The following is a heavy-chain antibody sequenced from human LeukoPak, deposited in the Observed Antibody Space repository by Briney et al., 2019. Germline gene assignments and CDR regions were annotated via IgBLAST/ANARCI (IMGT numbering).Heavy chain of an antibody. Sequence: PSETLSLTCTVSGGSISSYYWSWIRQPPGKGLEWIGYIYTSGSTNYNPSLKSRVTISVDTSKNQFSLKLSSVTAADTAVYYCARTTTYSSSWYSNYYYYYMDVWGKGTTVTVS. CDR3: ARTTTYSSSWYSNYYYYYMDV. V-gene: IGHV4-4*09. D-gene: IGHD6-13*01. CDR2: IYTSGST. CDR1: GGSISSYY. J-gene: IGHJ6*03.